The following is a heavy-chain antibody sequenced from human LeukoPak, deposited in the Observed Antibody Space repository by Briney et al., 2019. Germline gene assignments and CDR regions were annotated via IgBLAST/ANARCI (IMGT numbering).Heavy chain of an antibody. J-gene: IGHJ6*02. CDR3: ARGTPLRHRSRKPCDILTAYYQRAFDL. D-gene: IGHD3-9*01. CDR1: GFTFNTYW. Sequence: GGSLRLSCDTSGFTFNTYWMSWVRQAPGKGLEWVANIKQDGIEKQYVDSVKGRFTISRDNARNSLSLQMNSLSADDTAVYDCARGTPLRHRSRKPCDILTAYYQRAFDLWAQGTTVTVSS. V-gene: IGHV3-7*01. CDR2: IKQDGIEK.